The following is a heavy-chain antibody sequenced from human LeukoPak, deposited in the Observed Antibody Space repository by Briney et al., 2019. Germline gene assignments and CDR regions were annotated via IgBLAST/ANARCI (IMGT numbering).Heavy chain of an antibody. CDR2: ISGSGGST. CDR3: AKDRTTYYDFWSGYSFDY. D-gene: IGHD3-3*01. Sequence: GGSLRLSCAASGFTFSSYAMSWVRQAPGKGLEWVSAISGSGGSTYYADSVKGRFTISRDNSKNTLYLQMNSLRAEDTAVYYCAKDRTTYYDFWSGYSFDYWGQGTLVTVSS. CDR1: GFTFSSYA. V-gene: IGHV3-23*01. J-gene: IGHJ4*02.